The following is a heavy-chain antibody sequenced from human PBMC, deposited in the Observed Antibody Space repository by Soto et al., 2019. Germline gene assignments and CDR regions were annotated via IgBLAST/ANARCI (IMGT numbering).Heavy chain of an antibody. D-gene: IGHD5-18*01. CDR1: GGTFSSYA. Sequence: GASVKVSCKASGGTFSSYAISWVRQAPEQGLEWMGGIIPIFGTANYAQKFQGRVTITADESTSTAYMELGSLRSEDTAVYYCARDRNVDTAMVLYYYYGMDVWGQGTTVTVSS. CDR2: IIPIFGTA. V-gene: IGHV1-69*13. CDR3: ARDRNVDTAMVLYYYYGMDV. J-gene: IGHJ6*02.